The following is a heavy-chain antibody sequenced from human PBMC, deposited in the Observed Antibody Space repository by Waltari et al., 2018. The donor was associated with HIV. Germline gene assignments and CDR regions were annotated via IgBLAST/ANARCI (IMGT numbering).Heavy chain of an antibody. CDR3: ARSVYSYGYLTYYYGMDV. CDR2: ISSSSSYI. V-gene: IGHV3-21*01. CDR1: GLTFSSYS. D-gene: IGHD5-18*01. Sequence: EVPLVESGGGLVKPGGSLSLSCAASGLTFSSYSMNWVRQAPGKGLEWVSSISSSSSYIYYADSVKGRFTISRDNAKNPLYLQMNSLRAEDTAVYYCARSVYSYGYLTYYYGMDVWGQGTTVTVSS. J-gene: IGHJ6*02.